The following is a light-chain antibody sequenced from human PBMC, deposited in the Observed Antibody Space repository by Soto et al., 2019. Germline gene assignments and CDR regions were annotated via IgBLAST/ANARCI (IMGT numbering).Light chain of an antibody. CDR1: SSDVGGYNY. CDR2: EVS. J-gene: IGLJ1*01. CDR3: SSFTNTITRYA. Sequence: QSVLTQPASVSGSPGQSITISCTGTSSDVGGYNYVSWFQHHPGKAPKLIIYEVSYRPSGVSACFSGSKSGDTASLTISGLQAEDEADYYCSSFTNTITRYAFGTGTKVTVL. V-gene: IGLV2-14*01.